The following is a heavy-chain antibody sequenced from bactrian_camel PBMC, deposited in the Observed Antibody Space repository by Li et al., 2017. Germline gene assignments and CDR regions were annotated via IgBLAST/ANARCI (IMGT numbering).Heavy chain of an antibody. CDR1: GFNFSSSW. J-gene: IGHJ5*01. V-gene: IGHV3S1*01. CDR3: AARI. CDR2: INAGVYST. Sequence: SGFNFSSSWNYWVRQAPGKGLEWVSSINAGVYSTYYTDSVKGRVTISQDTSKSTWYLQMNSLTSEDTAMYYCAARIL.